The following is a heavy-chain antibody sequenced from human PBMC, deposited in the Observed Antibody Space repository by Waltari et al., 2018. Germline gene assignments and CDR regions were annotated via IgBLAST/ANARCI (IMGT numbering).Heavy chain of an antibody. D-gene: IGHD3-3*01. CDR1: GYTFTSYG. Sequence: QVQLVQSGAEVKKPGASVKVSCKASGYTFTSYGISWVRQAPGQGLEWMGWISAYNGNTNYAQKLQGRVTMTTDTFTSTAYMELRSLRSDDTAVYYCARNEVVFGVVMPQRDWGQGTLVTVSS. CDR2: ISAYNGNT. V-gene: IGHV1-18*01. CDR3: ARNEVVFGVVMPQRD. J-gene: IGHJ4*02.